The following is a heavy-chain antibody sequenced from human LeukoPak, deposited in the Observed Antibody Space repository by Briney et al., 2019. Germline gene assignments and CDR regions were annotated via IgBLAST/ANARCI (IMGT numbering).Heavy chain of an antibody. CDR2: ISSSGSTI. Sequence: PGGSLRLSCAASGFTFSSYEMNWVRQAPGKGLEWVSYISSSGSTIYYADSVKGRFTISRDNSKNTLFLQMNSLRAEDTALYYFTKAPIVLCSGPFGSPFDLWGQGTPVTVSS. J-gene: IGHJ4*02. D-gene: IGHD2-15*01. CDR1: GFTFSSYE. V-gene: IGHV3-48*03. CDR3: TKAPIVLCSGPFGSPFDL.